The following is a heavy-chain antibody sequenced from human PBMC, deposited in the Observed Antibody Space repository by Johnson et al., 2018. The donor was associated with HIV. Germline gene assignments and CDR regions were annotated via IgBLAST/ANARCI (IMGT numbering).Heavy chain of an antibody. J-gene: IGHJ3*02. D-gene: IGHD6-19*01. V-gene: IGHV3-30*04. Sequence: QVHLVESGGGVVQPGRSLRLSCAASGFTFSSYAMHWVRQAPGKGLEWVAVISYDGSNKYYADSVKGRFTISRDNAKNSLYLQMNSLRPEDTAVYYCARGVIAVACSWGAFDIWGQGTMVTVSS. CDR1: GFTFSSYA. CDR3: ARGVIAVACSWGAFDI. CDR2: ISYDGSNK.